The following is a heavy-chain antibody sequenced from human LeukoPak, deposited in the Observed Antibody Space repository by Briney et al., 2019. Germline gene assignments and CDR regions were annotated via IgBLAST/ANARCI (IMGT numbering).Heavy chain of an antibody. V-gene: IGHV4-38-2*02. CDR2: IYYSGST. CDR3: ARDLLWFGEPRGWFDP. Sequence: GSLRLSCAASGFTFSSYGMSWVRQPPGKGLEWIVSIYYSGSTYYNPSLKSRVTISVDTSKNQFSLKLSSVTAADTAVYYCARDLLWFGEPRGWFDPWGQGTLVTVSS. D-gene: IGHD3-10*01. CDR1: GFTFSSYG. J-gene: IGHJ5*02.